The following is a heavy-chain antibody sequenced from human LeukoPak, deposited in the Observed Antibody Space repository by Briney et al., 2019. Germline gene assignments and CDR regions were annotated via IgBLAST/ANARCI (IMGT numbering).Heavy chain of an antibody. Sequence: PGGPLRLSCAASGFTFSSYAMHWVRQAPGKGLEYVSAISSNGGSTYYANSVKGRFTISRDNSKNTLYLQMGSLRAEDMAVYYCARDLPDSSGYYYYYMDVWGKGTTVTISS. V-gene: IGHV3-64*01. J-gene: IGHJ6*03. CDR2: ISSNGGST. CDR3: ARDLPDSSGYYYYYMDV. D-gene: IGHD3-22*01. CDR1: GFTFSSYA.